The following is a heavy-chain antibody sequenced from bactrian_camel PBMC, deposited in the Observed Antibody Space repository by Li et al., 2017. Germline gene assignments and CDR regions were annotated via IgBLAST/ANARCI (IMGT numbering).Heavy chain of an antibody. J-gene: IGHJ4*01. V-gene: IGHV3S31*01. CDR3: ATDLMVTTGEYTY. Sequence: VQLVESGGGSVQPGGSLTLSCATSGFPFGRYSLGWFRQAPGKGLEWVSGRILRGGKAYYSDSVKGRFTISRDDVKNILYLQMNSLKTDDTGVYYCATDLMVTTGEYTYWGQGTQVTVS. CDR2: RILRGGKA. D-gene: IGHD5*01. CDR1: GFPFGRYS.